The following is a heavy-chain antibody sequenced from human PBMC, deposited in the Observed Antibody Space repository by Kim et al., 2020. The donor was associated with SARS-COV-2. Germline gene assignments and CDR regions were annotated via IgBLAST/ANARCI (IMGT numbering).Heavy chain of an antibody. CDR1: GGSISSYY. CDR3: ARDGLIAVAPTTNWFDP. CDR2: IYTSGST. Sequence: SETLSLTCTVSGGSISSYYWSWIRQPAGKGLEWIGRIYTSGSTNYNPSLKSRVTMSVDTSKNQFSLKLSSVTAADTAVYYCARDGLIAVAPTTNWFDPWGQGTLVTVSS. J-gene: IGHJ5*02. V-gene: IGHV4-4*07. D-gene: IGHD6-19*01.